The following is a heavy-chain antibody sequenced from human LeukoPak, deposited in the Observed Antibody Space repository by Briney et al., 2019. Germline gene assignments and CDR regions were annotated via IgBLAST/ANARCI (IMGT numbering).Heavy chain of an antibody. J-gene: IGHJ4*02. CDR3: AKGRGYSYGRGGYFDY. D-gene: IGHD5-18*01. CDR2: INSDGINT. V-gene: IGHV3-74*01. CDR1: GFTFSNYW. Sequence: GGSLRLSCAASGFTFSNYWMHWVRQAPGKGLVWVSRINSDGINTSYADSVKGRFTISRDNAKNSLYLQMNSLRAEDMALYYCAKGRGYSYGRGGYFDYWGQGTLVTVSS.